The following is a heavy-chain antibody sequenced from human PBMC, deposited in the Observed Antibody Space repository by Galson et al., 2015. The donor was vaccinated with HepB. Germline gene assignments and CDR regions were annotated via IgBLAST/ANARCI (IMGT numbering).Heavy chain of an antibody. J-gene: IGHJ4*02. V-gene: IGHV5-51*03. CDR2: IYPSDSDT. CDR1: GYTFTTYW. CDR3: ARQYNAYDY. D-gene: IGHD5-12*01. Sequence: QSGAEVKKPGESLTISCKGSGYTFTTYWIGWGRQMPGKGLEWRGIIYPSDSDTRYSPSFQGQVTISADKSVSTAYLQWSSLKASDPAMYYCARQYNAYDYWGQGTLVTVSS.